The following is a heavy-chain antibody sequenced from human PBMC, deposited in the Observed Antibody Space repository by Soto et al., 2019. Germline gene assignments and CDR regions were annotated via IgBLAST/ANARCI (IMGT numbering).Heavy chain of an antibody. Sequence: QVQLQESGPGLVKPSGTLSLTCAVSGGSISSSNWWSWVRQPPGKGLEWIGEIYHSGSTNYNPSLMSRVTISVDKSQNQFSLKLSSVTAADTAVYSCARTPWDGYTGYYFDYWGQGTLVTVSS. CDR2: IYHSGST. D-gene: IGHD5-18*01. V-gene: IGHV4-4*02. CDR1: GGSISSSNW. CDR3: ARTPWDGYTGYYFDY. J-gene: IGHJ4*02.